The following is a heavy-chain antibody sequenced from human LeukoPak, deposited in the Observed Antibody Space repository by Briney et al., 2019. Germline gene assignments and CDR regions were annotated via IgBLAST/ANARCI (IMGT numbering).Heavy chain of an antibody. Sequence: PSGTLSLTCAVSGGSISSNNWWSWVRQPPGKGLEWIGEIHHSGSTNYNPSLKSRVTISVDKSKNQFSLKLSSVTAADTAVYYCARAHRYSGFDSVYFDYWGQGTLVTVSS. CDR2: IHHSGST. CDR1: GGSISSNNW. CDR3: ARAHRYSGFDSVYFDY. D-gene: IGHD5-12*01. J-gene: IGHJ4*02. V-gene: IGHV4-4*02.